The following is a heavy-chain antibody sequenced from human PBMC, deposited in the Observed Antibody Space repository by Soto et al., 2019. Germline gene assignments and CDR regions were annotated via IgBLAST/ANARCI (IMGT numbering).Heavy chain of an antibody. J-gene: IGHJ3*02. CDR3: AGGEKYYYDSSGYYSAFDI. CDR1: GGTFSNYA. CDR2: IIPIFATA. Sequence: SVKVSCKASGGTFSNYAISWVRQAPGQGLEWMGGIIPIFATANYAQKFRGRVTITADKSTSTAYMELSSLRSEDTAVYYCAGGEKYYYDSSGYYSAFDIWGQGTMVTVSS. V-gene: IGHV1-69*06. D-gene: IGHD3-22*01.